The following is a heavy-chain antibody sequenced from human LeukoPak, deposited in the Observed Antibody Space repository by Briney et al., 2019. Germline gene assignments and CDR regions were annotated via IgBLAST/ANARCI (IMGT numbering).Heavy chain of an antibody. J-gene: IGHJ4*02. CDR3: AREYYYDSSGHRGYFDY. CDR2: IYYSGST. Sequence: KPSETLSLTCTVSGGSISSYYWSWIRQPPGKGLEWIGYIYYSGSTNYNPSLKSRVTISVDTSKNQFSLKLSSVTAADTAVYYCAREYYYDSSGHRGYFDYWGQGTLVTVSS. D-gene: IGHD3-22*01. V-gene: IGHV4-59*01. CDR1: GGSISSYY.